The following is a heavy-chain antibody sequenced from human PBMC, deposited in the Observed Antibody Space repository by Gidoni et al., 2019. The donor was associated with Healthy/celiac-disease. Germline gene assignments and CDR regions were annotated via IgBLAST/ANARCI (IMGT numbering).Heavy chain of an antibody. CDR1: GGSFSGYY. J-gene: IGHJ4*02. Sequence: QVQLQQWGAGLLKPSETLSLTCAVYGGSFSGYYWSWIRQPPGKGLEWIGEINRSGSTNYNPSLKSRVTISVDTSKNQFSLKLSSVTAADTAVYYCAIRGRKYSRAFDYWGQGTLVTVSS. D-gene: IGHD6-6*01. V-gene: IGHV4-34*01. CDR3: AIRGRKYSRAFDY. CDR2: INRSGST.